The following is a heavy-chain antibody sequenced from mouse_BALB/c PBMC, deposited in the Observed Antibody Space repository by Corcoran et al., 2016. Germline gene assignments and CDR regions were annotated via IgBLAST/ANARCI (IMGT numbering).Heavy chain of an antibody. CDR3: AIASYSSGYYSMDY. CDR2: INPYNGGT. CDR1: GYSFTGYN. D-gene: IGHD3-1*01. Sequence: EVQLQQSGPELVKPGASVKISCKASGYSFTGYNMNWVKQSHGKNLEWIGLINPYNGGTSYNQKFKGKATLTVDKSSSTAYMELLSLTSEDSAVYYCAIASYSSGYYSMDYWGPGTSVNVSS. J-gene: IGHJ4*01. V-gene: IGHV1-18*01.